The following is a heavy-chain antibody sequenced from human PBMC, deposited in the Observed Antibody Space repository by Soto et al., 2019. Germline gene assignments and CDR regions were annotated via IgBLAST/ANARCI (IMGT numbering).Heavy chain of an antibody. CDR2: ISSSSSYI. CDR1: GFTFSSYS. D-gene: IGHD3-3*01. J-gene: IGHJ5*02. CDR3: ARDKYYDFWSGSALFDP. V-gene: IGHV3-21*01. Sequence: GGSLRLSCAASGFTFSSYSMNWVRQAPGKGLEWVSSISSSSSYIYYADSVKGRFTISRDNAKNSLYLQMNSLRAEDTAVYYCARDKYYDFWSGSALFDPWGQGTLVTVSS.